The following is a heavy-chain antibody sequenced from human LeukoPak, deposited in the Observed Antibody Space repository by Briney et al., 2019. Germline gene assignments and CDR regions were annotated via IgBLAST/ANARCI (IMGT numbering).Heavy chain of an antibody. CDR3: ARRVYRAYAFDI. Sequence: PSETLSLTCTVSGGSISDYYWSWIRQPPGKGLEWIGYIYYSGSTNYNPSLKSRVTISVDTSKNQFSLKLSSVTAADTAVYYCARRVYRAYAFDIWGQGTMVTVSS. V-gene: IGHV4-59*08. D-gene: IGHD2/OR15-2a*01. CDR1: GGSISDYY. J-gene: IGHJ3*02. CDR2: IYYSGST.